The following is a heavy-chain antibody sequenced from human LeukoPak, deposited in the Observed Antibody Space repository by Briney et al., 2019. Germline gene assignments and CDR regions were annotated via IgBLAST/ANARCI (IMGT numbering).Heavy chain of an antibody. J-gene: IGHJ6*02. CDR3: AKHMGDSEYYGLDV. CDR2: ISGSGGST. Sequence: PGGSLRLSCASSGFTFSSYAMSWVRQAPGKGLEWVSSISGSGGSTYYADSVQGRSTISRDSSKNTLYLQMNSLRAEDTAVYYCAKHMGDSEYYGLDVWGQGTTVSVSS. D-gene: IGHD3-16*01. V-gene: IGHV3-23*01. CDR1: GFTFSSYA.